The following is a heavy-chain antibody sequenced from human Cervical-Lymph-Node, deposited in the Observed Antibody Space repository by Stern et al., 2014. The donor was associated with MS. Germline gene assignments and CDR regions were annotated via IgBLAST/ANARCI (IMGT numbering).Heavy chain of an antibody. V-gene: IGHV1-69*12. CDR3: AGLNSAYYYGMDV. D-gene: IGHD1-1*01. Sequence: VQLVQSGAEVKKPGSSVKVSCKASGGTFRSYGISWVRQATGQGLEWMGGIIPIFGTPNYAQKFQGRVTITADESTSTAYMELSSLRSEDTAVYSCAGLNSAYYYGMDVWGQGTTVTVSS. J-gene: IGHJ6*02. CDR2: IIPIFGTP. CDR1: GGTFRSYG.